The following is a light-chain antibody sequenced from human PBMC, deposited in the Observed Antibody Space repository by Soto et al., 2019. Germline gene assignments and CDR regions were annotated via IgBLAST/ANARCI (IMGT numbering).Light chain of an antibody. CDR1: SSDVGGYNY. CDR2: DVS. Sequence: LTQPASVSGSPGQSITISCTGTSSDVGGYNYVSWYQHHPGKAPKLMIYDVSNRPSGVSNRFSGSKSGNTASLIISGLQAEDEADYYCSSYTSSSTLSTYVFGTGTKVTVL. CDR3: SSYTSSSTLSTYV. V-gene: IGLV2-14*03. J-gene: IGLJ1*01.